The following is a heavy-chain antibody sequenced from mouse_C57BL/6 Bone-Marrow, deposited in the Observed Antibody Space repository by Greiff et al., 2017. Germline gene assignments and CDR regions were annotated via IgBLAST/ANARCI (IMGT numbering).Heavy chain of an antibody. CDR3: AITIYYGNYYFDY. Sequence: QVQLKQPGAELVKPGASVKVSCKASGYTFTSYWMHWVKQRPGQGLEWIGRIHPSDRDTNYNQKFKGKATLTVDKSSSTAYMQLSSLTSEDSAVYYCAITIYYGNYYFDYWGQGTTLTVSS. CDR2: IHPSDRDT. J-gene: IGHJ2*01. V-gene: IGHV1-74*01. D-gene: IGHD2-1*01. CDR1: GYTFTSYW.